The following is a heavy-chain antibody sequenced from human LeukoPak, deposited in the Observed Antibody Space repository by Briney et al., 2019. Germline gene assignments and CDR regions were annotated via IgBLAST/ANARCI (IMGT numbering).Heavy chain of an antibody. CDR2: IYTSGST. D-gene: IGHD3-10*01. Sequence: PSETLSLTCTVSGGSISSGSYYWSWTRQPAGKGLEWIGRIYTSGSTNYNPSLKSRVTISVDTSKNQFSLKLSSVTAADTAVYYCASFHYYGSGSYSDYWGQGTLVTVSS. CDR1: GGSISSGSYY. J-gene: IGHJ4*02. V-gene: IGHV4-61*02. CDR3: ASFHYYGSGSYSDY.